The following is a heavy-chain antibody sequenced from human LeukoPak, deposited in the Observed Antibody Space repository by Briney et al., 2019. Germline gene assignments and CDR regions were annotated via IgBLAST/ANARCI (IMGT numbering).Heavy chain of an antibody. J-gene: IGHJ4*02. V-gene: IGHV4-39*01. Sequence: SETLSLTCTVSGGSISSSSYYWGWIRQPPGMGLEWIGSIYYSGSTYYNPSLKSRVTISVDTSKNQFSLKLSSVTAADTAVYYCARRYHQLGAGFDYWGQGTLVTVSS. D-gene: IGHD7-27*01. CDR2: IYYSGST. CDR3: ARRYHQLGAGFDY. CDR1: GGSISSSSYY.